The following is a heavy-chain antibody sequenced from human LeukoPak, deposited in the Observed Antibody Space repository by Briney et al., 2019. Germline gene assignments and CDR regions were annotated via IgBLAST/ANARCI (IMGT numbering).Heavy chain of an antibody. V-gene: IGHV4-39*01. Sequence: SETLSLTCTVSGGSFSSSSYYWGWIRQPPGKGLEWIGSIYYSGSTYYNPSLKSRVTISVDTSKNQFSLKLSSVTAADTAVYYCARSYSSGRNWYFDLWGRGALVTVSS. D-gene: IGHD6-19*01. CDR1: GGSFSSSSYY. CDR3: ARSYSSGRNWYFDL. CDR2: IYYSGST. J-gene: IGHJ2*01.